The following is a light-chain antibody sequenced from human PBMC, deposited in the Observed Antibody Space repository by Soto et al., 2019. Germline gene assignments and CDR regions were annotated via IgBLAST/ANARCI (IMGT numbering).Light chain of an antibody. CDR1: QSVLYSSNNKNY. Sequence: DIVMTQSPDSLAVSLGERATINCKSSQSVLYSSNNKNYLDWYQQKPGQPPKLLIYWASTRESGVPDRFSGSRSGTDFTLTISSLQAEDVAVYYCQQYYSTPWTFGQGTKVEIK. V-gene: IGKV4-1*01. CDR2: WAS. J-gene: IGKJ1*01. CDR3: QQYYSTPWT.